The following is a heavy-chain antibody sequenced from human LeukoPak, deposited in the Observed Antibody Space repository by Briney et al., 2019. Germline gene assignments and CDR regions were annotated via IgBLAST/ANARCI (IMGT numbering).Heavy chain of an antibody. CDR2: ISHDGTKK. D-gene: IGHD3-22*01. CDR1: GFTFSRYG. Sequence: SGGPLRLSCAASGFTFSRYGMHWVRQAPGKGLEWVAVISHDGTKKYYADSVKGRFTISKDNSKNTLYLQMNSLRAEDTAVYYCANSEYDSSGYSDYWGQGTLVTVSS. J-gene: IGHJ4*02. CDR3: ANSEYDSSGYSDY. V-gene: IGHV3-30*18.